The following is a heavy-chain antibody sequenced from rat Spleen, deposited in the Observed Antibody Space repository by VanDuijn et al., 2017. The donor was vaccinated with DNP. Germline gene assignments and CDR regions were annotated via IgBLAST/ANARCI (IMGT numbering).Heavy chain of an antibody. J-gene: IGHJ4*01. D-gene: IGHD1-12*02. CDR1: GFTFSDYN. CDR3: ARIGDFHDGGDGDVLDA. V-gene: IGHV5-22*01. Sequence: EVQLVESGGGLVQPGRSLKLSCAASGFTFSDYNMAWVRQAPKKGLEWVATIIYDGSSTYYGDSVKGRFTISRDNAKSTLYLQMNSLRSEDTATYYCARIGDFHDGGDGDVLDAWGQGTSVTVSS. CDR2: IIYDGSST.